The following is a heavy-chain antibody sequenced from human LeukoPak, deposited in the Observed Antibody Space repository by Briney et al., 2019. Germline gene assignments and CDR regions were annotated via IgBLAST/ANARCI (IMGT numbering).Heavy chain of an antibody. CDR1: GFTFNNYG. J-gene: IGHJ4*02. CDR2: ISYDGSNT. D-gene: IGHD2-2*01. V-gene: IGHV3-30*18. CDR3: AKEGSSTWEYFFDY. Sequence: GGSLRLSCVASGFTFNNYGMHWVRQAPGKGLEWVAVISYDGSNTYYADSVKGRFTISRDISKNTLYLQMNSLRAEDTAMYFCAKEGSSTWEYFFDYWGQGTLVTVSS.